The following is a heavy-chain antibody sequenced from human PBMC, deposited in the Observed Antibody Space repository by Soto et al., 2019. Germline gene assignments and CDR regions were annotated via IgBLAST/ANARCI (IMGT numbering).Heavy chain of an antibody. J-gene: IGHJ5*02. CDR1: GGSISSGGYY. Sequence: NPSETLSLTCTVSGGSISSGGYYWSWIRQHPGKGLEWIGYIYYSGSTYYNPSLKSRVTISVDTSKNQFSLKLSSVTAADTAVYYCARMSNDILTGRDTNWFDPWGQGTLVTVSS. CDR3: ARMSNDILTGRDTNWFDP. V-gene: IGHV4-31*03. CDR2: IYYSGST. D-gene: IGHD3-9*01.